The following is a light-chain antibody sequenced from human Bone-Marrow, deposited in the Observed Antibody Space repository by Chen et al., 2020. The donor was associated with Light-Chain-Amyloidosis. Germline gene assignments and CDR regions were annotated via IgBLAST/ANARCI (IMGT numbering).Light chain of an antibody. CDR2: GDF. CDR1: NSDGGNYNL. CDR3: CAYTGSSTWV. V-gene: IGLV2-23*01. J-gene: IGLJ3*02. Sequence: QSALTQPASVSGSPGPSITISCTASNSDGGNYNLFSWYQHHPGKAPKLLIYGDFKRPSGVSTRFSGSKSGDTASLTISGLQNEDEAHYHCCAYTGSSTWVFGGGTKLTVL.